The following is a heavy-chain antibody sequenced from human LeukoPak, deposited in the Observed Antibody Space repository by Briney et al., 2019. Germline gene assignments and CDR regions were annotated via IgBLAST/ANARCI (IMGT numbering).Heavy chain of an antibody. D-gene: IGHD1-26*01. J-gene: IGHJ4*02. CDR1: GGSISSSSYY. V-gene: IGHV4-39*01. CDR2: IYYSGST. Sequence: KPSETLSLTCTVSGGSISSSSYYWGWIRQPPGKGLEWIGSIYYSGSTYYNPSLKSRVTISVDTSKNQFSLKLSSVTAADTAVYYCARRRGSYYGNFDYWGQGTLVTVSS. CDR3: ARRRGSYYGNFDY.